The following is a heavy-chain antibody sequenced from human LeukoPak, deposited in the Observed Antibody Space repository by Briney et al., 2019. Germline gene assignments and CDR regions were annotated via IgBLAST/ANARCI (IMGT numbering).Heavy chain of an antibody. CDR1: GFTFSSYG. J-gene: IGHJ4*02. CDR3: AREPFWSGYYSNLHFDY. V-gene: IGHV3-30*03. D-gene: IGHD3-3*01. CDR2: ISYDGSNK. Sequence: GGSLRLSYAASGFTFSSYGMHWVRQAPGKGLEWVAVISYDGSNKYYADSVKGRFTISRDNSKNTLYLQMNSLRAEDTAVYYCAREPFWSGYYSNLHFDYWGQGTLVTVSS.